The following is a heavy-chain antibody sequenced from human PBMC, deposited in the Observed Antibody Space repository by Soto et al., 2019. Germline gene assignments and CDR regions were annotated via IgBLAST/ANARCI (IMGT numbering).Heavy chain of an antibody. CDR3: ARVSDPTRRFFEY. CDR1: GGSFSSGGYY. V-gene: IGHV4-31*03. Sequence: SETLSLTCTVSGGSFSSGGYYWSWIRQHPGKGLEWIGYIYYSGNTYYNPSLKSRVTISVDTSKNQFSLKLSSVTAADTAVYYCARVSDPTRRFFEYWGQGTQVTVSS. J-gene: IGHJ4*02. CDR2: IYYSGNT.